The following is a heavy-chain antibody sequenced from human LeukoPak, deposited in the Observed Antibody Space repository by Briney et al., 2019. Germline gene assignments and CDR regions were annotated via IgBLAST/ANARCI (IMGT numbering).Heavy chain of an antibody. J-gene: IGHJ4*02. V-gene: IGHV1-8*01. Sequence: GASVKVSCKASGYTFTSCDINWVRQAPGQGLEWMGWMNPNSGNTGYGQSFQGRITMTRDISIGTAYMDLSNLTSEDTAIYYCTRGSSGRRDNWGQGTLVTVSA. D-gene: IGHD6-19*01. CDR2: MNPNSGNT. CDR3: TRGSSGRRDN. CDR1: GYTFTSCD.